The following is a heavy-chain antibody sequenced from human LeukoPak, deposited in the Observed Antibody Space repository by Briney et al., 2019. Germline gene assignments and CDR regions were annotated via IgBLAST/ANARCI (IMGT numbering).Heavy chain of an antibody. CDR3: AKSYYDFWSGYYPFDY. V-gene: IGHV5-51*01. CDR1: GYSFTSYR. J-gene: IGHJ4*02. Sequence: GESLKISCKGSGYSFTSYRIGWVRQMPGKGLEWMGIIHPGDSDTRYSPSFQGQVTISADKSISTAYLQWSSLKASDTAMYYCAKSYYDFWSGYYPFDYWGQGTLVTVSS. D-gene: IGHD3-3*01. CDR2: IHPGDSDT.